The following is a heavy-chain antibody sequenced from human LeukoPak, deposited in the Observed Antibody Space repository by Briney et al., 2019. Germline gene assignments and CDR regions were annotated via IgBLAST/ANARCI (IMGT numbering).Heavy chain of an antibody. J-gene: IGHJ5*02. V-gene: IGHV1-18*01. CDR1: GYTCTSYG. CDR3: ARERGVVVLAATKRATWFDP. CDR2: ISAYNGNT. Sequence: GASVKVSCKASGYTCTSYGISWVRQAPGQGLEWMGWISAYNGNTNYAQKLQGRVTMTTDTSTSTAYMELRSLRSDDTAVYYCARERGVVVLAATKRATWFDPWGQGTLVTVSS. D-gene: IGHD2-15*01.